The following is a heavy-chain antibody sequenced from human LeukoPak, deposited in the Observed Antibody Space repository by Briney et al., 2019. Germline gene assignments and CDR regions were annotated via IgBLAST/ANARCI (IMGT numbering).Heavy chain of an antibody. CDR1: GGSFCGYY. V-gene: IGHV4-34*01. CDR3: ARADDYDFWSGYTNAFDY. D-gene: IGHD3-3*01. CDR2: INHSGST. Sequence: SETLSLTCAVYGGSFCGYYWSWIRQPPGKGLEWIGEINHSGSTNYNPSLKSRVTISVDTSKNQFSLKLSSVTAADTAVYYCARADDYDFWSGYTNAFDYWGQGTLVTVSS. J-gene: IGHJ4*02.